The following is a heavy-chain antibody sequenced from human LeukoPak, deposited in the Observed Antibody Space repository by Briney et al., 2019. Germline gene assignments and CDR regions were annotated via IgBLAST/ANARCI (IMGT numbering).Heavy chain of an antibody. V-gene: IGHV1-69*13. Sequence: SVKVSCKASGGTFSSYAISWVRQAPGQGLEWMGGIIPIFGTANYAQKFQGRVTITADESTSTAYMELSSLRSEDTAVYYCASPSNIYGDYVRYTFDYWGQGTLVTVSS. CDR2: IIPIFGTA. CDR3: ASPSNIYGDYVRYTFDY. J-gene: IGHJ4*02. D-gene: IGHD4-17*01. CDR1: GGTFSSYA.